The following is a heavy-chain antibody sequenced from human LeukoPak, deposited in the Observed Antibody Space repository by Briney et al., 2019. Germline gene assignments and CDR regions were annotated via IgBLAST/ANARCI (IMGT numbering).Heavy chain of an antibody. V-gene: IGHV3-21*04. J-gene: IGHJ4*02. CDR3: AREETYYYGSGSYSRRYYFDY. CDR1: GFTFSSYS. Sequence: PGGSLRLSCAASGFTFSSYSMNWVRQAPGKGLEWVSGISWNSGSIGYADSVKGRFTISRDNAKNSLYLQMNSLRAEDTAVYYCAREETYYYGSGSYSRRYYFDYWGQGTLVTVSS. CDR2: ISWNSGSI. D-gene: IGHD3-10*01.